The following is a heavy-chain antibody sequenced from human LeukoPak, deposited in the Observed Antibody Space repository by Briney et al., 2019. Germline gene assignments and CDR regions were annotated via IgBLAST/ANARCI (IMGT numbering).Heavy chain of an antibody. CDR1: GYTFTSYD. D-gene: IGHD3-10*01. CDR2: MKPNSGNT. V-gene: IGHV1-8*03. J-gene: IGHJ4*02. Sequence: ASVKVSCKASGYTFTSYDINWVRQTTGQGLEWMGWMKPNSGNTGYAQKFQGRVTITGNTSITTAYMELSSLRSEDTAVYYCARRQYGSGSPLYYWGQGTLVTVSS. CDR3: ARRQYGSGSPLYY.